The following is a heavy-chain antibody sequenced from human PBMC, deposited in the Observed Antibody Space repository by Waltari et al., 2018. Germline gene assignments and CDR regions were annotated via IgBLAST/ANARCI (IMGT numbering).Heavy chain of an antibody. J-gene: IGHJ4*02. CDR1: GFTFSSYA. D-gene: IGHD3-10*01. CDR3: AKCSGYYGSGSYSETDY. V-gene: IGHV3-23*01. Sequence: EVQLLESGGGLVQPGGSLRLSCAASGFTFSSYAMSWVRQAPGKGLEWVSALSGSGGRKYDADTVKGRFTSSIDNANNKLYLKMNSLRAEDTAVYYCAKCSGYYGSGSYSETDYWGQGTLVTVSS. CDR2: LSGSGGRK.